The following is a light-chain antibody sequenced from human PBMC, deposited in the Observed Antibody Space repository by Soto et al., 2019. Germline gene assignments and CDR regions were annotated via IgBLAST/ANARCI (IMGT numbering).Light chain of an antibody. CDR2: DVS. CDR3: CSYAGSYTPLYV. CDR1: SSDVGDYNY. Sequence: QSVLTQPRSVSGSPGQPVTISCTGTSSDVGDYNYVSWYQQHPGKAPKLMIYDVSKRPSGVPDRFSGSKSGNTASLTISGLQAEDEADYYCCSYAGSYTPLYVFGTGTKVTVL. V-gene: IGLV2-11*01. J-gene: IGLJ1*01.